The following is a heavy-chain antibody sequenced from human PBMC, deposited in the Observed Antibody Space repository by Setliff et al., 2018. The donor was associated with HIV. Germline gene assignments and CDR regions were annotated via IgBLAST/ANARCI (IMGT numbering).Heavy chain of an antibody. Sequence: GGSLRLSCAASGFTFSSFAMNWVRQAPGKGLEWVSIISASGVSTYYADSVKGRFTISRDNSKNTLYLQMNSLRAEDTAVYFCARDNLANSYCSSRSCYAFDIWGQGTMVTVSS. CDR2: ISASGVST. D-gene: IGHD2-2*01. V-gene: IGHV3-23*01. CDR1: GFTFSSFA. J-gene: IGHJ3*02. CDR3: ARDNLANSYCSSRSCYAFDI.